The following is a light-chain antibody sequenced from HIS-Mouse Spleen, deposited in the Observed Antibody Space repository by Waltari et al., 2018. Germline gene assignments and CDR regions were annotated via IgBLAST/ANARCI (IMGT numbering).Light chain of an antibody. CDR3: AAWDDSLRV. J-gene: IGLJ3*02. CDR2: YDD. V-gene: IGLV1-36*01. CDR1: SHNIGNNA. Sequence: QSVLTQPPSVSEAPRQWVTISCSGSSHNIGNNAVHWYQQLPGKAPKLLIYYDDLLPSGVSDRFSGSKSGTSASLAISGLQSEDEADYYCAAWDDSLRVFGGGTKLTVL.